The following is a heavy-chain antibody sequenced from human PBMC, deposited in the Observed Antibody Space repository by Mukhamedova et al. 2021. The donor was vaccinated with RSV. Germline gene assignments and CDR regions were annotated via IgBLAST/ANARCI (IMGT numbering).Heavy chain of an antibody. J-gene: IGHJ4*02. D-gene: IGHD5-18*01. CDR3: ARGGGLQLWLPSDY. Sequence: SSYAMHWVHQAPGKGLEWVAVISYDGSNKYYADSVKGRFTISRDNSKNTLYLQMNSLRAEDTAVYYCARGGGLQLWLPSDYWGQG. CDR2: ISYDGSNK. CDR1: SSYA. V-gene: IGHV3-30*04.